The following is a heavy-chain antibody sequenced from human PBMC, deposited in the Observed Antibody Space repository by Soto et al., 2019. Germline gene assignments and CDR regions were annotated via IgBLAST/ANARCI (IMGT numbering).Heavy chain of an antibody. CDR1: GYSFTSYC. Sequence: GESLKISCKGSGYSFTSYCIGWVRQMPGKGLEWMGIIYPGDSDTRYSPSFQGQVTISADKSISTAYLQWSSLKASDTAMYYCARRHYDCWSGYARYGMDVWGQGTTVTVSS. CDR2: IYPGDSDT. D-gene: IGHD3-3*01. J-gene: IGHJ6*02. CDR3: ARRHYDCWSGYARYGMDV. V-gene: IGHV5-51*01.